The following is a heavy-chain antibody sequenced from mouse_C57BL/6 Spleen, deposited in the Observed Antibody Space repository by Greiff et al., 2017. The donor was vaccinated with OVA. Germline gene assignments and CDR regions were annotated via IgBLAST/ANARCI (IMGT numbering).Heavy chain of an antibody. V-gene: IGHV3-6*01. CDR2: ISYDGSN. CDR3: AREGVTWYFDV. CDR1: GYSITSGYY. D-gene: IGHD2-2*01. J-gene: IGHJ1*03. Sequence: VQLQQSGPGLVKPSQSLSLTCSVTGYSITSGYYWNWIRQFPGNKLEWMGYISYDGSNNYNPSLKNRISITRDTSKNQFFLKLNSVTTEDTATYYCAREGVTWYFDVWGTGTTVTVSS.